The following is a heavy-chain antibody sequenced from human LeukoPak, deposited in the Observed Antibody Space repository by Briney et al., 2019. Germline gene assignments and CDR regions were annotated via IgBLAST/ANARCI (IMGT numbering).Heavy chain of an antibody. CDR1: GFTFSSYA. CDR3: ARDSRWRYSYGSFYFDY. J-gene: IGHJ4*02. CDR2: ISYDGSNK. D-gene: IGHD5-18*01. Sequence: GRSLRLSCAASGFTFSSYAMHWVRQAPGKGLEWVAVISYDGSNKYYADSVKGRFTISRDNSKNTLYLQMDSLRAEDTAVYYCARDSRWRYSYGSFYFDYWGQGTLVTVSS. V-gene: IGHV3-30*04.